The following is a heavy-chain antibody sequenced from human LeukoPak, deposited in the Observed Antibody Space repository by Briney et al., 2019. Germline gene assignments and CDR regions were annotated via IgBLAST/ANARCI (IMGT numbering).Heavy chain of an antibody. D-gene: IGHD2-15*01. Sequence: GGSLRLSCAASGCTFSSYEMNWVRQAPGKGLEWVSYISSSGSTIYYADSVKGRFTISRDNAKNSLYLQMNSLRAEDTAVYYCAAWGYCSGGSCYRFSFRDYFDYWGQGTLVTVSS. CDR1: GCTFSSYE. J-gene: IGHJ4*02. CDR2: ISSSGSTI. CDR3: AAWGYCSGGSCYRFSFRDYFDY. V-gene: IGHV3-48*03.